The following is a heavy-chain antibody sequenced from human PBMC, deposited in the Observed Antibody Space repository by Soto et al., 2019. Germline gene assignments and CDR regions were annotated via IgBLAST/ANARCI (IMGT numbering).Heavy chain of an antibody. J-gene: IGHJ4*02. CDR2: MSYDETKK. CDR1: GFSLSSYA. V-gene: IGHV3-30*03. CDR3: AIDRRDGDFMHSLVVEW. D-gene: IGHD2-15*01. Sequence: QVQLVESGGGVVQPGGSLRLSCATSGFSLSSYAMHWVRQAPGKGLEWVALMSYDETKKYYADSVKGRFTISRDSSKNTLLLQMNNLRGEETAVYYCAIDRRDGDFMHSLVVEWWGQGDRVTVSS.